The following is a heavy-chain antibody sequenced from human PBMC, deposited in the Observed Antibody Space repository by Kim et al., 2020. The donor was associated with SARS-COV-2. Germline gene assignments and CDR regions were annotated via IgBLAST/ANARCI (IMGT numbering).Heavy chain of an antibody. CDR3: ARDPFDY. J-gene: IGHJ4*02. V-gene: IGHV1-18*01. CDR1: GYTFTTYG. CDR2: IRAYNGNT. Sequence: ASVKVSCKASGYTFTTYGLSWVRQAPGQGLEWMGWIRAYNGNTNYARKVQGRVTMTTDTSTSTAYMELRSLRSDDTAIYYCARDPFDYWGQGTLVTVSS.